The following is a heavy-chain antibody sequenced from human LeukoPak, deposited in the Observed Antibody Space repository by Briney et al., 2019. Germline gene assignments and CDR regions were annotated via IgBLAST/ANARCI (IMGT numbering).Heavy chain of an antibody. V-gene: IGHV4-59*01. D-gene: IGHD3-22*01. CDR3: ARGYYYDSSGYYYVSWFDP. CDR1: GGSISSYY. Sequence: ETLSLTCTVSGGSISSYYWSWIRQPPGKGLEWIGYIYYSGSTNYNPSLKSRVTISVDTSKNQFSLKLSSVTAADTAVYYCARGYYYDSSGYYYVSWFDPWGQGTLVTVSS. CDR2: IYYSGST. J-gene: IGHJ5*02.